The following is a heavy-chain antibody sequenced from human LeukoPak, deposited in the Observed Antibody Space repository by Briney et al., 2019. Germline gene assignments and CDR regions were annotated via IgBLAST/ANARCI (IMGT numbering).Heavy chain of an antibody. D-gene: IGHD6-6*01. CDR3: ARVMAARREDLNWFDP. V-gene: IGHV4-39*07. CDR1: GGSISSSGSY. J-gene: IGHJ5*02. CDR2: IYYSGNT. Sequence: SETLSLTCTVSGGSISSSGSYWGWIRQPPGKGLEWIGSIYYSGNTYNPSLKSRVTISVDTSKDQFSLNLTSVNAADTAVYYCARVMAARREDLNWFDPWGQGTLVTVSS.